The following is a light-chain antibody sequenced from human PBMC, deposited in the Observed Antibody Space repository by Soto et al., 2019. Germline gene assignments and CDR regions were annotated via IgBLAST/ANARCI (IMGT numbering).Light chain of an antibody. V-gene: IGLV1-40*01. CDR1: SSNIGEDYD. CDR3: QSYDSSLGAVV. CDR2: GYI. J-gene: IGLJ2*01. Sequence: QSALTQPPSVSGAPGQRVNFSCTGSSSNIGEDYDVHWYRQLPGPAPKLLIYGYINRPSRVPERFSGSKSGTSASLVITALQAEDEGHYFCQSYDSSLGAVVFGGGTKLTVL.